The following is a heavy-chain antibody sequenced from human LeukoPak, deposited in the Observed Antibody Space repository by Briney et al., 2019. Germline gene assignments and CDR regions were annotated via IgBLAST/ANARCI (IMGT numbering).Heavy chain of an antibody. D-gene: IGHD3-10*01. Sequence: ASVTVSCKASGYTFTGYYLHWVRQAPGLGLEWMGWIGPRNGDTSYAQKFQGRVTMTWDTSISTVYMELSGLTSDDTAVYYCTRDGWFGDLQYSHRNWFDPWGQGTLVTVSS. J-gene: IGHJ5*02. CDR1: GYTFTGYY. CDR3: TRDGWFGDLQYSHRNWFDP. CDR2: IGPRNGDT. V-gene: IGHV1-2*02.